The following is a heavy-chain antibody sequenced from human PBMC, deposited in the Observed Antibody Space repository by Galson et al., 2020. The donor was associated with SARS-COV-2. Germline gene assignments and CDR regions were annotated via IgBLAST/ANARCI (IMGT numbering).Heavy chain of an antibody. D-gene: IGHD3-22*01. Sequence: ASETLSLTCTVSFVSIGGSSYYWGWVRQPPGKGLEWIGSIYYTGSTQYNPSLKSRVTISLDRPKNQFSLRLTSVTAADTAVYYCTKDTRTYYYDSPSYFGAHFDYWGQGILVTVSS. CDR1: FVSIGGSSYY. J-gene: IGHJ4*02. V-gene: IGHV4-39*07. CDR2: IYYTGST. CDR3: TKDTRTYYYDSPSYFGAHFDY.